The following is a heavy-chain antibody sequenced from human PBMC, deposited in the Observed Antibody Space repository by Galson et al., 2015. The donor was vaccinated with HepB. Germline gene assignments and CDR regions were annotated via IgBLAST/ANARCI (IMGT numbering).Heavy chain of an antibody. J-gene: IGHJ6*02. D-gene: IGHD6-6*01. V-gene: IGHV3-30*04. CDR3: ARARAKWAARLHYYYGMDV. CDR2: ISYDGSNK. CDR1: GFTFSSYA. Sequence: SLRLSCAASGFTFSSYAMHWVRQAPGKGLEWVAVISYDGSNKYYADSVKGRFTISRDNSKNTLYLQMNSLRAEDTAVYYCARARAKWAARLHYYYGMDVWGQGTTVTVSS.